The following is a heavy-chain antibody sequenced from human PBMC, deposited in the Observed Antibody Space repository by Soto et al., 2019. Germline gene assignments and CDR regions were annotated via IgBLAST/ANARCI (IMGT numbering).Heavy chain of an antibody. D-gene: IGHD4-4*01. Sequence: QVQLVQSGAEVKEPGSSVKVSCKTSGGTFSNYAISWVRQAPGQGLEWMGGILPIFGTANYAQKFQGRVTITADESTSTGYMELSSLRYEDTAVYYCANSGSCSNYDYWGEGTLVTVSS. CDR2: ILPIFGTA. CDR1: GGTFSNYA. J-gene: IGHJ4*02. V-gene: IGHV1-69*01. CDR3: ANSGSCSNYDY.